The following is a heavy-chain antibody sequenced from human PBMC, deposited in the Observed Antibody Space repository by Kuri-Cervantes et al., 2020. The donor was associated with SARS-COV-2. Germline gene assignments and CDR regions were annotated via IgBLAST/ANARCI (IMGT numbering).Heavy chain of an antibody. V-gene: IGHV3-66*01. CDR1: GSTVTSDY. D-gene: IGHD3-16*01. CDR2: IYSGGTT. CDR3: ARARLGDWYFDL. Sequence: GSLRLSCAASGSTVTSDYMAWVRQAPGRGLEWVSIIYSGGTTYYGDSVKGRFTMSRDTSKSTVYLQMDSLRVDDTAVYYCARARLGDWYFDLWGRGTIVTVSS. J-gene: IGHJ2*01.